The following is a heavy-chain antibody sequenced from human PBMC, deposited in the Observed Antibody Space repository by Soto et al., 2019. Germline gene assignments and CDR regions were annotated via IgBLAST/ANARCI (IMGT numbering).Heavy chain of an antibody. CDR2: ISYDGSYK. Sequence: QVQLVESGGGVVQPGTSLRLSCAASGFTFSHYAIHWVRQAPGKGLEWVAVISYDGSYKYYADSVKGRFTISRDNSRNTLYLQMNGLRAEDTALYYCARRGLSGSIWYSDLWGRGTLVTVSS. CDR1: GFTFSHYA. CDR3: ARRGLSGSIWYSDL. V-gene: IGHV3-30-3*01. D-gene: IGHD1-26*01. J-gene: IGHJ2*01.